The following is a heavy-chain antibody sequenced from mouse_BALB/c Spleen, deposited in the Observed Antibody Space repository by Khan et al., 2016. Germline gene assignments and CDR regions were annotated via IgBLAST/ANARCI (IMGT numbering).Heavy chain of an antibody. J-gene: IGHJ4*01. D-gene: IGHD4-1*01. Sequence: VKLEESGPGLVAPSQSLSITCTVSGFSLTTYGVTWIRQPPGKGLEWLGVIWGDGSTNYHSALKSRLSISKDNSKSQVFLKLNSLQTDDTATYYCAKSPNWGNYAMDYWGQGTSVTVSS. V-gene: IGHV2-3*01. CDR1: GFSLTTYG. CDR3: AKSPNWGNYAMDY. CDR2: IWGDGST.